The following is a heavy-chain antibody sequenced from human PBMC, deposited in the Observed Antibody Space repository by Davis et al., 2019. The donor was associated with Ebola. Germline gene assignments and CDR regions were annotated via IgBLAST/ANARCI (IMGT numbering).Heavy chain of an antibody. V-gene: IGHV1-69*13. CDR2: IIPIFGTA. CDR3: ARGIDRRGTGEWHY. Sequence: SVKVSCKASGGTFSSYAISWVRQAPGQGLEWMGGIIPIFGTANYAQKFQGRVTITADESTSTAYMELSSLRSEDTAVYYCARGIDRRGTGEWHYWGQGTLVTVSS. CDR1: GGTFSSYA. J-gene: IGHJ4*02. D-gene: IGHD7-27*01.